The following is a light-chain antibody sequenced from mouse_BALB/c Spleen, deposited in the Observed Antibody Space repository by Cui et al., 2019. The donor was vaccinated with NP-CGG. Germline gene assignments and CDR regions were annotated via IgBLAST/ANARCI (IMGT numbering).Light chain of an antibody. V-gene: IGLV1*01. Sequence: QAVVTQESALTTSPGETDTLTCRPSTGAVTTNNYANWVQEKPDHLFTGIIGGTNNRAPGVPARFSGSLIGDKAALTITGAQTEDEAIYFCALWYSNHWVFGGGTKLTVL. CDR3: ALWYSNHWV. J-gene: IGLJ1*01. CDR2: GTN. CDR1: TGAVTTNNY.